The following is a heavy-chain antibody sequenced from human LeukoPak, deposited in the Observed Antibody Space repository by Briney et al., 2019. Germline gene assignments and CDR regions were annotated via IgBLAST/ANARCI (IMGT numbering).Heavy chain of an antibody. CDR3: AKVGYYYGSGSEPYFDY. CDR1: GFTFSSYG. Sequence: PGGSLRLSCAASGFTFSSYGVHWVRQAPGKGLEWVAFIRYDGSNKYYADSVKGRFTISRDNSKNTLYLQMNSLRAEDTAVYYCAKVGYYYGSGSEPYFDYWGQGTLVTVSS. CDR2: IRYDGSNK. J-gene: IGHJ4*02. D-gene: IGHD3-10*01. V-gene: IGHV3-30*02.